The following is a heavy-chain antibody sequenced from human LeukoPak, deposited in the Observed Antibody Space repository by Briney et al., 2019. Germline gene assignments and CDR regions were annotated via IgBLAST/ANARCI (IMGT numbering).Heavy chain of an antibody. CDR2: ISAYNGNT. V-gene: IGHV1-18*01. CDR3: ARDLQLWPTRYNLFDP. D-gene: IGHD5-18*01. Sequence: ASVKVSCTASGYTFTSYGISWVRQAPGQGLEWMGWISAYNGNTNYAQKLQGRVTMTTDTSTSTAYMELRSLRSDDTAVYYCARDLQLWPTRYNLFDPWGQGTLVTVSS. J-gene: IGHJ5*02. CDR1: GYTFTSYG.